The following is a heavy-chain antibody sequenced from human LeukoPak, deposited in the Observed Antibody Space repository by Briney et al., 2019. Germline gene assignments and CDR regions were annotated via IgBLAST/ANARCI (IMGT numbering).Heavy chain of an antibody. CDR2: IYTSGST. CDR3: ARDTYYYDSSGYYQIDY. CDR1: GGSISSGSYY. J-gene: IGHJ4*02. V-gene: IGHV4-61*02. Sequence: PSETLSLTCTVSGGSISSGSYYWSWIRQPAGKGLEWIGRIYTSGSTNYNPSLKSRVTIPVDTSKNQFSLKLSSVTAADTAVYYCARDTYYYDSSGYYQIDYWGQGTLVTVSS. D-gene: IGHD3-22*01.